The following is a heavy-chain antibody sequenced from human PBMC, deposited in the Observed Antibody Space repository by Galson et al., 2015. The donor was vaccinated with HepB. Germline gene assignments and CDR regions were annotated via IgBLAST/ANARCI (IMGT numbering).Heavy chain of an antibody. Sequence: SVKVSCKASGYRFTNFGISWVRQAPGQGLEWMGWISGYSDDTNYAQKFQGRVTLTTDTSTSTAYMELRSLRSDDTALYYCARDDYSGWYWSDGFDIWGQGTMVTVS. CDR3: ARDDYSGWYWSDGFDI. CDR2: ISGYSDDT. D-gene: IGHD6-19*01. CDR1: GYRFTNFG. J-gene: IGHJ3*02. V-gene: IGHV1-18*01.